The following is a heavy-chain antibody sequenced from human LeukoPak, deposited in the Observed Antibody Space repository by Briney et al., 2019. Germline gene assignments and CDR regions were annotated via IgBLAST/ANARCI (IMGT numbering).Heavy chain of an antibody. D-gene: IGHD3-22*01. CDR2: IYYSGST. CDR1: GGSLSNYY. V-gene: IGHV4-59*01. Sequence: FETLSLTCTVSGGSLSNYYWSWIRQPPGKGLEWIGYIYYSGSTTYNPSLKSRATISVDTSKNQFSLRLSSVTAADTAVYYCTRGTMMVGPWGQRPIVPVSS. CDR3: TRGTMMVGP. J-gene: IGHJ5*02.